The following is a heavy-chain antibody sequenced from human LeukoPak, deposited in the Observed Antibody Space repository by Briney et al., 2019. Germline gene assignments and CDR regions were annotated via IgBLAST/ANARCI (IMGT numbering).Heavy chain of an antibody. CDR1: GYRFTSYW. CDR2: IYPGDSDT. CDR3: ARTYSTSWYNLDY. V-gene: IGHV5-51*01. D-gene: IGHD6-13*01. J-gene: IGHJ4*02. Sequence: GESLQISCKGSGYRFTSYWIAWVRQLPGKGLEWMGIIYPGDSDTRYSPSFQGQVTISVDNAISTAYLQWSSLKASDPAIYYCARTYSTSWYNLDYWGQGTLVTVSS.